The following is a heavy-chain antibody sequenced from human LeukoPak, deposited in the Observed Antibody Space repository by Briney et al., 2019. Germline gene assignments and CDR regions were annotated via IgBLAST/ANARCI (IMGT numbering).Heavy chain of an antibody. Sequence: GGYLRLSCTVSGFNFRDYYMSWIRQAPGMGLEWVSFLSGSGEIIYYADSVKGRFTISRDNAKNSLYLQMNSLRAEDTAVYHCTRAGQNNWFDPWGQGTLVTVSS. CDR1: GFNFRDYY. J-gene: IGHJ5*02. CDR2: LSGSGEII. V-gene: IGHV3-11*01. CDR3: TRAGQNNWFDP.